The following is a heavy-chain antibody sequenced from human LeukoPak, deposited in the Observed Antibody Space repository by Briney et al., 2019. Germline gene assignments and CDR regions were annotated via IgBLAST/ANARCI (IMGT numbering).Heavy chain of an antibody. V-gene: IGHV3-30-3*01. CDR3: ARDLSGSYMSDY. Sequence: PGGSLRPSCAASGFTFSNYAMHWARQAPGKGLEWVAFISHDRSNSCHADSVKGRFTISRDNSKNTLYLQMNSLTDEDTAVYYCARDLSGSYMSDYWGQGTLVTVSS. J-gene: IGHJ4*02. CDR1: GFTFSNYA. CDR2: ISHDRSNS. D-gene: IGHD3-10*01.